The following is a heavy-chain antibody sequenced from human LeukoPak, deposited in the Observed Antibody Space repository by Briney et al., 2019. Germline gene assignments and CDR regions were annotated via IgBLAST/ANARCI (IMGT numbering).Heavy chain of an antibody. D-gene: IGHD6-13*01. CDR1: GGPISSGDYY. CDR3: ARGKGYSNWFDP. Sequence: SQTLSLTCTVSGGPISSGDYYWSWIRQPPGKGLEWIGYIYYSGSTYYNPSLKSRVTISVDTSKNQFSLKLSSVTAADTAVYYCARGKGYSNWFDPWGQGTLVTVSS. CDR2: IYYSGST. V-gene: IGHV4-30-4*08. J-gene: IGHJ5*02.